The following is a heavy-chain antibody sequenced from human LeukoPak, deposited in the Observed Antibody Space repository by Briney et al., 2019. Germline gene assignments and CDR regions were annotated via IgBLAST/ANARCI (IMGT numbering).Heavy chain of an antibody. CDR1: GGSLTGYS. D-gene: IGHD3-22*01. CDR3: ARDAYYYDSSGYLRYYYYYMDV. Sequence: PSETLSLTCTVSGGSLTGYSWSWIWEPAGRGLGWIGRIYTSGSTTYNPPLNSPATMSVDTSKNQFSLKLSSVTAADTAVYYCARDAYYYDSSGYLRYYYYYMDVWGKGTTVTVSS. J-gene: IGHJ6*03. V-gene: IGHV4-4*07. CDR2: IYTSGST.